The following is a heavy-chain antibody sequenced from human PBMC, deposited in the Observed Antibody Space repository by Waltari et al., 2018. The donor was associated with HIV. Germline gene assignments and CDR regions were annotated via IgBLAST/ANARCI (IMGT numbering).Heavy chain of an antibody. CDR1: GFTVSSNY. D-gene: IGHD1-20*01. J-gene: IGHJ4*02. CDR3: ARYLTGNYAAYADY. CDR2: IYSGGST. V-gene: IGHV3-66*01. Sequence: EVQLVESGGGLVQPGGSLRLSCAASGFTVSSNYMSWVRQAPGKGLEWVSFIYSGGSTYYADSVKGRFTISRDNSKNTLYLQMNSLRAEDTAVYYCARYLTGNYAAYADYWGQGTLVTVSS.